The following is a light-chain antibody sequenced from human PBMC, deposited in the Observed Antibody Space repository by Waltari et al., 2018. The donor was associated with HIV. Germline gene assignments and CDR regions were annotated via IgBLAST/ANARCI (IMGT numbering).Light chain of an antibody. CDR3: SSRDNGAHLVL. V-gene: IGLV3-19*01. CDR1: SLRNYF. J-gene: IGLJ2*01. CDR2: ATD. Sequence: CELTQDPAVSVALGQTVRITCQGDSLRNYFPSWYQQRPGQAPLIFIYATDRRPSGTPDRFSGSRSGNTASLTIPGAQAADEAIYYCSSRDNGAHLVLFGGGTKVTVL.